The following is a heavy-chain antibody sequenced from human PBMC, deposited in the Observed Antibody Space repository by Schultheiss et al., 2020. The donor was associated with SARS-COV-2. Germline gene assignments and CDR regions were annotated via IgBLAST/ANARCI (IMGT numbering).Heavy chain of an antibody. V-gene: IGHV3-7*01. CDR3: ARDVSLYCSGGSCYWAFDI. D-gene: IGHD2-15*01. CDR1: GFTSSSYW. CDR2: IKQDGSEK. Sequence: GGSLRLSCAASGFTSSSYWMSWVRQAPGKGLEWVANIKQDGSEKYYVDSVRGRFTISRDNAKNSLYLQMNSLRAEDTAVYYCARDVSLYCSGGSCYWAFDIWGQGTMVTVSS. J-gene: IGHJ3*02.